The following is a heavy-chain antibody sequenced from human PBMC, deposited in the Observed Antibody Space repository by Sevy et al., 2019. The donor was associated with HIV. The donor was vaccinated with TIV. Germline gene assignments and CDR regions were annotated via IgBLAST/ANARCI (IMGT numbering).Heavy chain of an antibody. CDR3: ATTKDYYESSGYPFDY. D-gene: IGHD3-22*01. J-gene: IGHJ4*02. CDR2: FDPEDDET. CDR1: GYTLTEFS. Sequence: ASVKVSCKVSGYTLTEFSMHWVRQAPGKGLEWMATFDPEDDETIYAQKFQGRDTMAEDTSTDTVYMELSSLRSEDTAVYYCATTKDYYESSGYPFDYWGQGTLVTVSS. V-gene: IGHV1-24*01.